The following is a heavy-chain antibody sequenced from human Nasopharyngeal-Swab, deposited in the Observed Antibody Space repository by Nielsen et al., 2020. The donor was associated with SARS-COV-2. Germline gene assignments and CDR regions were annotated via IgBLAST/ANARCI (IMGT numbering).Heavy chain of an antibody. CDR1: GGTFSSYA. V-gene: IGHV1-69*13. CDR3: ARDTRITIFGVVISSYYYYYGMDV. D-gene: IGHD3-3*01. J-gene: IGHJ6*02. CDR2: IIPIFGTA. Sequence: SVKVSYKASGGTFSSYAISWVRQAPGQGLEWMGGIIPIFGTANYAQKFQGRVTITADESTSTAYMELSSLRSEDTAVYYCARDTRITIFGVVISSYYYYYGMDVWGQGTTVTVSS.